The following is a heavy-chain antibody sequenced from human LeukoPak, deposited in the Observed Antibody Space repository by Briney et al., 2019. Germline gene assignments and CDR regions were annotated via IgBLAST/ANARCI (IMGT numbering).Heavy chain of an antibody. CDR1: GYTFTRYG. CDR2: ISAYNGNT. J-gene: IGHJ5*02. CDR3: ARVSAPFGVLSLTWFDP. V-gene: IGHV1-18*01. Sequence: ASVKVSCKSSGYTFTRYGISLVRQAPGQGLEWMGWISAYNGNTNYTQKLQGRVTMTTDTSTSTAYMELRSLRSDDTAVYYCARVSAPFGVLSLTWFDPWGQGTLVTVSS. D-gene: IGHD3-3*01.